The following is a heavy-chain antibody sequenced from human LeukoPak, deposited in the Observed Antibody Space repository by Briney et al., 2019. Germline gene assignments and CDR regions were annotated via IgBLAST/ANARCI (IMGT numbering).Heavy chain of an antibody. CDR2: IIPIFGTA. D-gene: IGHD5-12*01. V-gene: IGHV1-69*06. Sequence: ASVKVSCKASGGTFSSYAISWVRQAPGQGLEWMGGIIPIFGTANYAQKFQGRVTITADKSTSTAYMELSSLRSEDTAVYYCASNRLRLLRSPTFNFDYWGQGTLVTVSS. CDR3: ASNRLRLLRSPTFNFDY. J-gene: IGHJ4*02. CDR1: GGTFSSYA.